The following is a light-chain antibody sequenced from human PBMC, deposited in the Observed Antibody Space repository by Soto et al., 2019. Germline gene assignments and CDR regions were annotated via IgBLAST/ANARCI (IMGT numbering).Light chain of an antibody. CDR3: QQYYTAPYT. J-gene: IGKJ2*01. V-gene: IGKV4-1*01. CDR2: WAS. Sequence: DIVMTQSPDSLAVSLGERATINCKSSQSVLYTPNNKNYLAWFQQKPGQPPNLLIYWASTRESGVPDRFSGSGSETDFTLPISSLQAEDVAIYYCQQYYTAPYTFGQGNKLEIK. CDR1: QSVLYTPNNKNY.